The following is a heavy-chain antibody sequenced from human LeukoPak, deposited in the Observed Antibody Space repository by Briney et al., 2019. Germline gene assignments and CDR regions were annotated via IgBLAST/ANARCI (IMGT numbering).Heavy chain of an antibody. J-gene: IGHJ6*02. CDR3: ARDGTTHQIGGYSSSWYHSIWANYYGMDV. CDR1: GGTFSSYA. V-gene: IGHV1-69*13. CDR2: IIPIFGTA. Sequence: GASVKVSCKASGGTFSSYAISWVRQAPGQGLEWMGGIIPIFGTANYAQKFQGRVTITADESTSTAYMELSSLRSEDTAVYYCARDGTTHQIGGYSSSWYHSIWANYYGMDVWGQGTTVTVSS. D-gene: IGHD6-13*01.